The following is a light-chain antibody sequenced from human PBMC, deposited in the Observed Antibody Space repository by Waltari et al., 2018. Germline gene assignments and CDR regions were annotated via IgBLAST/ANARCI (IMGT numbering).Light chain of an antibody. CDR2: DVS. J-gene: IGLJ2*01. CDR3: SSYTSSSTVV. CDR1: SSDVGSYTL. Sequence: QSALTQPPSVSGSPGQSVTISCTGTSSDVGSYTLVHWYQQPPGTAPKLIIYDVSSRPSGVPDRFSASKSGNTASLTISGLQAEDEADYYCSSYTSSSTVVFGGGTKLTVL. V-gene: IGLV2-18*02.